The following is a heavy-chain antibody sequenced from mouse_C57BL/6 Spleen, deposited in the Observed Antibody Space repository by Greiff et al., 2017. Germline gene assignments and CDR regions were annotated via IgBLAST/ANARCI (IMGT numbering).Heavy chain of an antibody. V-gene: IGHV14-4*01. CDR2: IDPENGDT. J-gene: IGHJ3*01. CDR3: TDYSNYEAWFAY. CDR1: GFNIKDDY. D-gene: IGHD2-5*01. Sequence: VQLKQSGAELVRPGASVKLSCTASGFNIKDDYMHWVKQRPEQGLEWIGWIDPENGDTEYASKFQGKATITADTSSNTAYLQLSSLTSEDTAVYYCTDYSNYEAWFAYWGQGTLVTVSA.